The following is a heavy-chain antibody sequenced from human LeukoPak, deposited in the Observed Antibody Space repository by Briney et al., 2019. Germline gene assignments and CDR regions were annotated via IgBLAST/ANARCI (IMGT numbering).Heavy chain of an antibody. D-gene: IGHD2-15*01. V-gene: IGHV4-39*07. CDR1: GDSISSSGYY. CDR2: IYYSGST. J-gene: IGHJ4*02. Sequence: PSETLSLTCTVSGDSISSSGYYWGWIRQPPGKGLEWIGSIYYSGSTYYNPSLKSRVTISVDTSKNQFSLKLSSVTAADTAVYYCAREERSGGSCYVDYWGQGTLVTVSS. CDR3: AREERSGGSCYVDY.